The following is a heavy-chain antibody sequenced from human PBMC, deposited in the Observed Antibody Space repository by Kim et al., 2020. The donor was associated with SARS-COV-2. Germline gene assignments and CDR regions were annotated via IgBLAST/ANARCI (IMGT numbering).Heavy chain of an antibody. CDR1: GFTFSSYA. J-gene: IGHJ6*02. D-gene: IGHD6-19*01. CDR2: IWYDGSNK. V-gene: IGHV3-33*01. CDR3: AIFLPVAGTRYRYYYGMDV. Sequence: GGSLRLSCAASGFTFSSYAMHWVRQAPGKGLEWVAVIWYDGSNKYYADSVKGRFTISRDNSKNTLYLQMNSLRAEDTAVYYCAIFLPVAGTRYRYYYGMDVWGQGTTVTVSS.